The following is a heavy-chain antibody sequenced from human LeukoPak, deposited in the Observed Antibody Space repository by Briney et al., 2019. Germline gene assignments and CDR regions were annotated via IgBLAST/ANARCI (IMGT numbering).Heavy chain of an antibody. CDR3: ATQYSGSFQDAFDI. CDR2: IYYSGST. D-gene: IGHD1-26*01. CDR1: GGSISSYY. J-gene: IGHJ3*02. Sequence: SETLSLTCTVSGGSISSYYWSWIRQPPGKGLEWIGYIYYSGSTNYNPSLKSRVTISVDTSKNQFSLKLSSVTAADTAVYYCATQYSGSFQDAFDIWGQGIMVTVSS. V-gene: IGHV4-59*01.